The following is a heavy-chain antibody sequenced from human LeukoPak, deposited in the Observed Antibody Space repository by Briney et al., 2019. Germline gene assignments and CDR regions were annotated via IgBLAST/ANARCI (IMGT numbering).Heavy chain of an antibody. Sequence: ETLSLTCTVSGYSISSGYYWGWIRQPPGKGLEWVSGISGSGGSTYYADSVKSLFTISRDNSKNTLYLQMNSLRAEDTAVYYCAKPATYYYDSSDYWGQGTLVTVSS. CDR2: ISGSGGST. D-gene: IGHD3-22*01. J-gene: IGHJ4*02. CDR1: GYSISSGYY. V-gene: IGHV3-23*01. CDR3: AKPATYYYDSSDY.